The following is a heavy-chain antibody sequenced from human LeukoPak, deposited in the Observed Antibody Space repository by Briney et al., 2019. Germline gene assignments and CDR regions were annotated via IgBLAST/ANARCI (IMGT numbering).Heavy chain of an antibody. J-gene: IGHJ3*01. CDR3: ARRRLGDAFDV. CDR2: IYYSGNT. Sequence: SETLSLTCTVSGGSINGYYWTWIRQPPGKGLEWIGYIYYSGNTNYNPSLKSRVSLPVHTSKNQFSLRLSSVTAADTAIYYCARRRLGDAFDVWGQGTMVAVSS. CDR1: GGSINGYY. V-gene: IGHV4-59*08. D-gene: IGHD3-16*01.